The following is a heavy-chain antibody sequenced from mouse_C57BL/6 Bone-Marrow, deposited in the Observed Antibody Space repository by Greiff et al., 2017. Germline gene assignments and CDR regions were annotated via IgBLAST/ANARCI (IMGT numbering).Heavy chain of an antibody. CDR3: ASELTGTFFAY. D-gene: IGHD4-1*01. CDR2: ISDGGSYT. Sequence: EVNVVESGGGLVKPGGSLKLSCAASGFTFSSYAMSWVRQTPEKRLEWVATISDGGSYTYYPDNVKGRFTISRDNAKNNLYLQMSHLKSEDTAMYYCASELTGTFFAYWGQGTLVTVSA. CDR1: GFTFSSYA. V-gene: IGHV5-4*03. J-gene: IGHJ3*01.